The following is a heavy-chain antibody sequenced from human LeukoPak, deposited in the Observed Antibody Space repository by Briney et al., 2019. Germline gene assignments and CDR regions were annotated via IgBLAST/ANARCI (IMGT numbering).Heavy chain of an antibody. CDR2: ITSSSSYI. Sequence: GGSLRLSCAASGFTFSSYTMNWVRQAPGKGPEGVSSITSSSSYIYYADSVKGRFTISRDNARNSLSLQMNSLRAEDTALYYCARDGDTVLTRGYYYYMDVWGKGTTVTVSS. CDR1: GFTFSSYT. CDR3: ARDGDTVLTRGYYYYMDV. J-gene: IGHJ6*03. D-gene: IGHD4-23*01. V-gene: IGHV3-21*01.